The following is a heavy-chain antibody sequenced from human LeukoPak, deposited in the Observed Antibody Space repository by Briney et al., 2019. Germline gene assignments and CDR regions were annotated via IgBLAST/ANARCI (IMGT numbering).Heavy chain of an antibody. Sequence: ASVTVSFTSSGYSFTFYYMHWVRQAPGQGLEWMGWINPKSGGTNYAQKFLGRVTMTRDTSINTAYMELSRLRSDDTAVYYCASLYGDYVASDYWGQGTLVTVSS. CDR1: GYSFTFYY. CDR3: ASLYGDYVASDY. J-gene: IGHJ4*02. CDR2: INPKSGGT. D-gene: IGHD4-17*01. V-gene: IGHV1-2*02.